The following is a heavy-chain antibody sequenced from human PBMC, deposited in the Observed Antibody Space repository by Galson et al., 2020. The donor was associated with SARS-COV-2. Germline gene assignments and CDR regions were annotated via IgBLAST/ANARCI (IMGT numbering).Heavy chain of an antibody. CDR1: GGSFSGYY. V-gene: IGHV4-34*01. J-gene: IGHJ4*02. CDR3: ARVWWLRGNIDD. Sequence: SETLSLTCAVYGGSFSGYYWSWIRQPPGKGLEWIGEINHSGSTNYNPSLKSRVTISVDTSKNQFSLKLSSVTAADTAVYYCARVWWLRGNIDDWGQGTLVTVSS. CDR2: INHSGST. D-gene: IGHD2-15*01.